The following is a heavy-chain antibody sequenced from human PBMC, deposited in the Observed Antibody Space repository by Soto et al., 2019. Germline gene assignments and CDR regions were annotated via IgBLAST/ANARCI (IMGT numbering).Heavy chain of an antibody. J-gene: IGHJ6*02. Sequence: SETLSLTCTVSGGSISSGGFYWSWIRQHPEKGLEWIGNIYYSGSILYNPSLKSRVTISVDTSKNQFFLQLSSVTAADTAVYFCAREDDGGDRDYYGLDVWGQGTTVTVSS. CDR3: AREDDGGDRDYYGLDV. D-gene: IGHD2-21*02. CDR2: IYYSGSI. V-gene: IGHV4-31*03. CDR1: GGSISSGGFY.